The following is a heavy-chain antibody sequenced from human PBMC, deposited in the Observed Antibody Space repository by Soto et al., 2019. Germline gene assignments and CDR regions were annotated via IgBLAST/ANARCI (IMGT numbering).Heavy chain of an antibody. CDR1: GDSMTTVGYY. J-gene: IGHJ4*02. Sequence: QVQLQESGPGLAKPSQTLSLTCTVSGDSMTTVGYYWTWIHQHPGQGLEWIGFISYSGSTYYSSSLKGRVAISADTSKNQFALKPNSVTAADTAVYYCTRGDYWGQGTLVTVSS. CDR3: TRGDY. V-gene: IGHV4-31*03. CDR2: ISYSGST.